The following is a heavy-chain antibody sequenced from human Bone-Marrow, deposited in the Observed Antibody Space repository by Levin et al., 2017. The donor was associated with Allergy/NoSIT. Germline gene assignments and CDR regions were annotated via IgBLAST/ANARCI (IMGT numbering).Heavy chain of an antibody. V-gene: IGHV4-61*02. CDR1: GGSISSGGYY. D-gene: IGHD6-13*01. J-gene: IGHJ4*02. Sequence: KTSETLSLTCTVSGGSISSGGYYWSWIRQPAGKGLEWIGRIFTSGSTNYNPSLKSRVTISLDTSKNQFSLNLTSVTAADTAVYYCARGRSGLAAAGAPLNYWGQGTLVTVSS. CDR3: ARGRSGLAAAGAPLNY. CDR2: IFTSGST.